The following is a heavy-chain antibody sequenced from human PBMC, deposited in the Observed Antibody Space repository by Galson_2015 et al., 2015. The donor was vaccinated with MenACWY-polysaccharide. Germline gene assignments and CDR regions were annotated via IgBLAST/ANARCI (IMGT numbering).Heavy chain of an antibody. CDR2: IYYSGST. D-gene: IGHD3-22*01. Sequence: LSLTCTVSGGSISSGGYYWSWLRQHPGKGLEWIGYIYYSGSTYYNPSLKRRVTISVDTSKNQFSLKLSSVTAADTAVYYCARDRDYYDSSGYYSSHGFDYWGQGTLVTVSS. CDR3: ARDRDYYDSSGYYSSHGFDY. J-gene: IGHJ4*02. V-gene: IGHV4-31*03. CDR1: GGSISSGGYY.